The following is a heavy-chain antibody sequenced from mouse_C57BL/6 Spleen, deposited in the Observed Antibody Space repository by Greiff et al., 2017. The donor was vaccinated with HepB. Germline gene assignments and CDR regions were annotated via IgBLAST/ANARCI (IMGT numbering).Heavy chain of an antibody. CDR1: GYTFTDYY. V-gene: IGHV1-76*01. Sequence: VQLQQPGAELVRPGASVKLSCKASGYTFTDYYINWVKQRPGQGLEWIARIYPGSGNTYYNEKFKGKATLTAEKSSSTAYMQLSSLTSEDSAVYFCARGGNPYYYAMDYWGQGTSVTVSS. CDR3: ARGGNPYYYAMDY. D-gene: IGHD2-1*01. CDR2: IYPGSGNT. J-gene: IGHJ4*01.